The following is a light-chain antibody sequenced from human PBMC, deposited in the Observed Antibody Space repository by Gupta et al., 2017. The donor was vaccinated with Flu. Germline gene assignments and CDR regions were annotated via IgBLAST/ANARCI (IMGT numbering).Light chain of an antibody. J-gene: IGKJ1*01. Sequence: GSRSLSPGERATLSCRASQSVSSGFLAWYQHKPGQAPRLLIYGASSRATGIADRFSGSGSATDFTLTISGLEPEDFAIYYCQQDGYSPWTFGQGTKVEIK. CDR2: GAS. CDR1: QSVSSGF. CDR3: QQDGYSPWT. V-gene: IGKV3-20*01.